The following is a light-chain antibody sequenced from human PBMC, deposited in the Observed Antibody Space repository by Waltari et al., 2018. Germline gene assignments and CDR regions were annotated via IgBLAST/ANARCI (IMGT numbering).Light chain of an antibody. CDR3: QQTYSTPFT. CDR1: QSIGNS. Sequence: DIQMTQSPSSLSASVGHRVTITCRTSQSIGNSVAWYQQKPGKAPNLLIYAASSLQSGVPSRFSGSGSGTYFTLTISSLQPEDFATYYCQQTYSTPFTFGLGTKLELK. J-gene: IGKJ2*01. CDR2: AAS. V-gene: IGKV1-39*01.